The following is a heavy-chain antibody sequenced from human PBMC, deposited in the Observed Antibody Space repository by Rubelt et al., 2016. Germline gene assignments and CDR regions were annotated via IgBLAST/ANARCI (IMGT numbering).Heavy chain of an antibody. CDR2: IYYTGST. Sequence: QVQLQESGPRLVKPSGTLSLTCSVSGDSIAISYWWSWVRQTPRKGLEWIGYIYYTGSTNYNPSLKSRVTISVDTSKNQFSLTLNSVTAADTAVYYCARDGRGYNYWGQGTLVTVSS. V-gene: IGHV4-59*01. CDR3: ARDGRGYNY. J-gene: IGHJ4*02. CDR1: GDSIAISY. D-gene: IGHD5-18*01.